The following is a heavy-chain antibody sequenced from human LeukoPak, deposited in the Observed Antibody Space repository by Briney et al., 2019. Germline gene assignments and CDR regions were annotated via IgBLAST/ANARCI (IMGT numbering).Heavy chain of an antibody. CDR2: IYPGDFDT. CDR3: ARWDCSSTSCPGAYYHYYMDV. J-gene: IGHJ6*03. V-gene: IGHV5-51*01. Sequence: GESLKISCKGSGYSFTSFWIGWVRQIPGKGLEWSGIIYPGDFDTRYSPSFQGQVTISVDKSISTAYLQWSSLKASDTAMYYCARWDCSSTSCPGAYYHYYMDVWGKGTTVTVSS. CDR1: GYSFTSFW. D-gene: IGHD2-2*01.